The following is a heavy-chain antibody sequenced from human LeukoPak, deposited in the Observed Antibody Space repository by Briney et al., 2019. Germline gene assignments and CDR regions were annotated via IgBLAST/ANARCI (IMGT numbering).Heavy chain of an antibody. CDR1: GYIFSTYG. Sequence: ASVKVSCKASGYIFSTYGISWVRQAPGQGLEWMGCISGYNGNTNYAQKLQGRVTMTTDTSTSTAYMELRSLRSDDTAVYYCVRRRSEEFDFDCWGQGTLVTVSS. CDR3: VRRRSEEFDFDC. J-gene: IGHJ4*02. D-gene: IGHD6-19*01. CDR2: ISGYNGNT. V-gene: IGHV1-18*01.